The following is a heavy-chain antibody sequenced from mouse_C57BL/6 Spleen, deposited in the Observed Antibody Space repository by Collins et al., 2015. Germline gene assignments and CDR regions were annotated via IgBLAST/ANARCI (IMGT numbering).Heavy chain of an antibody. CDR3: ARHEVYDGYYGGYFDY. V-gene: IGHV1-62-2*01. D-gene: IGHD2-3*01. J-gene: IGHJ2*01. Sequence: TIHWVKQRSGQGLEWIGWFYPGSGSIKYNEKFKDKATLTADKSSSTVYMELSRLTSEDSAVYFCARHEVYDGYYGGYFDYWGQGTTLTVSS. CDR2: FYPGSGSI. CDR1: T.